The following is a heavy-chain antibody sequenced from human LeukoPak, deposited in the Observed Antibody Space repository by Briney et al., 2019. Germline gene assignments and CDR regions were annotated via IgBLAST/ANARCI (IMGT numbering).Heavy chain of an antibody. D-gene: IGHD6-6*01. V-gene: IGHV3-64D*09. CDR1: GFTFSSYA. CDR2: ISGNGGNT. CDR3: VITSATGPLDY. J-gene: IGHJ4*02. Sequence: GGSLRLSCSASGFTFSSYAMHWVRQAPGKGLEYVSTISGNGGNTYYADSLKGRFTISRDNSKNTLYLQMSSLRVEDTAVYYCVITSATGPLDYWGQGTLVTVSS.